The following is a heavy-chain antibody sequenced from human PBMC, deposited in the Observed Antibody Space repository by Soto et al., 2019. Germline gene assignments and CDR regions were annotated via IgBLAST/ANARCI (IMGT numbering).Heavy chain of an antibody. CDR2: IIPIFGTA. D-gene: IGHD2-15*01. Sequence: GASVKVSCKASGGAFSSYAISWVRQAPGQGLEWMGGIIPIFGTANYAQKFQGRVTITADESTSTAYMELSSLRSEDTAVYYCASKYWGKNYPHYSSVMAVWAQGPRVPVS. V-gene: IGHV1-69*13. J-gene: IGHJ1*01. CDR3: ASKYWGKNYPHYSSVMAV. CDR1: GGAFSSYA.